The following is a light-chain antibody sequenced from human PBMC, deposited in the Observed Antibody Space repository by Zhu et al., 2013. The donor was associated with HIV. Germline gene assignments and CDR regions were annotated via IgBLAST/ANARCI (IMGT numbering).Light chain of an antibody. CDR3: QQSYRTPYT. J-gene: IGKJ2*01. CDR1: QGIGNY. Sequence: DIQLTQSPSFLSASVGDRLTITCRASQGIGNYLAWYQQKPGKAPKLLIYAASTLQSGVPSGFSGSGSGTEFSLTISSLQPEDSATYYCQQSYRTPYTFGQGTKLEIK. CDR2: AAS. V-gene: IGKV1-9*01.